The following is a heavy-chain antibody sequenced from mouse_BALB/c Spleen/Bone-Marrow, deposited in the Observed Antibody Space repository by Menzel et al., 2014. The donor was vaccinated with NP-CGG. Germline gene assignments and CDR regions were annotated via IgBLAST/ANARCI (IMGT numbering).Heavy chain of an antibody. CDR1: GYSFTGYN. CDR3: ASYGNSFGY. D-gene: IGHD2-1*01. CDR2: IDPHYGGT. Sequence: EVQLQQSGPELEKPGASVKISCEASGYSFTGYNMNWVKQSTGKSLEWIGNIDPHYGGTSYNQKFKDKATLTVDKSSNTAYMQLKSPTSEDSAVYYCASYGNSFGYWGQGTLVTVSA. V-gene: IGHV1-39*01. J-gene: IGHJ3*01.